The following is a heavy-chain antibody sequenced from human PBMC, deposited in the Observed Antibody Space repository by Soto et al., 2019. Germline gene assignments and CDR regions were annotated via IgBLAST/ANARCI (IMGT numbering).Heavy chain of an antibody. J-gene: IGHJ4*02. V-gene: IGHV1-3*01. CDR3: ARSSGYYYIAY. CDR2: INAGNGNT. CDR1: GYTFTSYA. D-gene: IGHD3-22*01. Sequence: QVQLVQSGAEVKKPGASVKVSCKASGYTFTSYAMHWVRQAPGQRLEWMGWINAGNGNTKYSQKFQGRVTITRDTSASTAYMALSSLRSEDTAVYYCARSSGYYYIAYWGQGTLVTFSS.